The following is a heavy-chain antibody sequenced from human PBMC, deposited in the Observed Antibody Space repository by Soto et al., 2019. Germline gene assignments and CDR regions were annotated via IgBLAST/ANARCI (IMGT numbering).Heavy chain of an antibody. CDR2: IYYSGST. J-gene: IGHJ5*02. CDR1: GASLSSGDYY. V-gene: IGHV4-61*08. Sequence: XETLSLTCRVPGASLSSGDYYWSWLRQHTGKGLEWIGYIYYSGSTNYNPSLKSRATISVDTSKNQFSLKLSSVTAADTAVYYCARAYYYDSSGYYYAFSDENNWFDPWGQGTLVTVSS. CDR3: ARAYYYDSSGYYYAFSDENNWFDP. D-gene: IGHD3-22*01.